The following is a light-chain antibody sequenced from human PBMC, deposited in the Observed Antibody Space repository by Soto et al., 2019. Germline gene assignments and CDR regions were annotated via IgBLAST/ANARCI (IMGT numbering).Light chain of an antibody. J-gene: IGKJ2*01. Sequence: EIVLTQSPGTLSLSPGEGATLSCRASQSVPSNFLAWYQHKPGQAPRLLIYAASRRATGIPDRFSGSGFGTDFTLTITSLEPEDFVMYYCQYYGGAPYTFGQGTKLEIK. CDR2: AAS. CDR3: QYYGGAPYT. V-gene: IGKV3-20*01. CDR1: QSVPSNF.